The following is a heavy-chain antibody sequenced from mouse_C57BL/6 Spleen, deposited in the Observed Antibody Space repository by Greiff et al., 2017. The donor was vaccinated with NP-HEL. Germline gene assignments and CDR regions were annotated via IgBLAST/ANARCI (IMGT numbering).Heavy chain of an antibody. CDR1: GFTFSDYY. D-gene: IGHD6-2*01. J-gene: IGHJ1*03. CDR3: ARAPVSYWYFDV. V-gene: IGHV5-16*01. Sequence: EVNLVESEGGLVQPGSSMKLSCTASGFTFSDYYMAWVRQVPEKGLEWVANINYDGSSTYYLDSLKSRFIISRDNAKHILYLQMSSLKSEDTATDDCARAPVSYWYFDVWGTGTTVTVSS. CDR2: INYDGSST.